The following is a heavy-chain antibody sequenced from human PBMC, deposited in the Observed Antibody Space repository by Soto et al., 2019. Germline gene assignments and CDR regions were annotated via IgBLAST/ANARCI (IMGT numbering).Heavy chain of an antibody. V-gene: IGHV1-69*12. J-gene: IGHJ3*02. CDR2: IIPIFGTA. D-gene: IGHD6-19*01. CDR3: ARMDERRLHAVAGAFDI. Sequence: QVQLVQSGAEVKKPGSSVKVSCKASGGTFSSYAISWVRQAPGQGLEWMGGIIPIFGTANYAQKFQGRVTITADESTSTAYMELSSLRSEDTDVYYCARMDERRLHAVAGAFDIWGQGTMVTVSS. CDR1: GGTFSSYA.